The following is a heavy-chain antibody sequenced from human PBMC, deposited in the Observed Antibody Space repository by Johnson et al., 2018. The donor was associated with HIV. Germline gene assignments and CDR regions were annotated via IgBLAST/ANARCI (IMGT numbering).Heavy chain of an antibody. J-gene: IGHJ3*02. V-gene: IGHV3-66*02. CDR2: IYSGGST. D-gene: IGHD3-10*01. CDR1: GFTLSSYW. CDR3: ARALTVDRVVISDALDI. Sequence: VQLVESGGGLVRPGGSLRLSCAASGFTLSSYWMHWVRQAPGKGLVWVSRIYSGGSTYYADSVKGRFTISRDNSKNTLYLQMHSLSAEDTALNYCARALTVDRVVISDALDIWGQGTMDTVSS.